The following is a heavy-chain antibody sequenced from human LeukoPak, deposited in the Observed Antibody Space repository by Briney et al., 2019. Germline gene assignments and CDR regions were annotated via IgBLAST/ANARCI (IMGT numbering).Heavy chain of an antibody. CDR2: ISGSGGST. Sequence: PGGSLRLSCAASGFTFSSFAMHWVRQAPGKGLEWVSAISGSGGSTYYADSVKGRFTISRDNSKNTLYLQMNSLRAEDTAVYYCARDYYGSGSYDYWGQGTLVTVSS. V-gene: IGHV3-23*01. D-gene: IGHD3-10*01. CDR1: GFTFSSFA. CDR3: ARDYYGSGSYDY. J-gene: IGHJ4*02.